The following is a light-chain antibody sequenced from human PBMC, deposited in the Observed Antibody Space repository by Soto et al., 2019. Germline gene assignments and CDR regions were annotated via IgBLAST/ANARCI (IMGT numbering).Light chain of an antibody. V-gene: IGLV2-8*01. CDR3: RSYAGSNNYV. CDR1: SSDVGGYNF. J-gene: IGLJ1*01. Sequence: QSALTQPPSASGSPGQSVTISCTGTSSDVGGYNFVSWYQHHPGKAPKLLIYEVTKRPSGVPDRFSGSKSGYTASLTVSGLKAEDEADYYCRSYAGSNNYVFGTGTKLTVL. CDR2: EVT.